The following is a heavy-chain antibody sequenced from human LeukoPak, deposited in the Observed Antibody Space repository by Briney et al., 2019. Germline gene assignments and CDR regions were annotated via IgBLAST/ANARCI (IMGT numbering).Heavy chain of an antibody. CDR3: AKLLLC. CDR2: ISYDGSNK. CDR1: GFTFSSYA. V-gene: IGHV3-30*18. J-gene: IGHJ4*02. Sequence: GGSLRLSCAASGFTFSSYAMHWVRQAPGKGLEWVAVISYDGSNKYYADSVKGRFTISRDNSKNTLYLQMNSLRAEDTAVYYCAKLLLCWGQGTLVTVSS. D-gene: IGHD2-21*01.